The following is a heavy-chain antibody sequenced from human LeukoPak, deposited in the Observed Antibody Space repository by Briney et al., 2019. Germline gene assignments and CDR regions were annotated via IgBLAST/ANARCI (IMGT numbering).Heavy chain of an antibody. CDR2: IYFSGST. CDR3: ARLRYGGYVKYYFDY. V-gene: IGHV4-59*01. CDR1: GGSISSYY. D-gene: IGHD5-12*01. Sequence: SETLSLTCTVSGGSISSYYWSWIRQPPGKGRECIGNIYFSGSTNYSPSLRSRVTISVDTSKNQYSLKLTSVTAADTAVYYCARLRYGGYVKYYFDYWGQGTLVTVSS. J-gene: IGHJ4*02.